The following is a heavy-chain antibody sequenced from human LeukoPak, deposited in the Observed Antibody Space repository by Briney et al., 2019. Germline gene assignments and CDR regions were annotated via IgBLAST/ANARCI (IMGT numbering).Heavy chain of an antibody. J-gene: IGHJ6*03. Sequence: ASVKVSCKASGGTFCSYAISWVRQAPGQGLEWMGGIIPIFGTANYAQKFQGRVTITADESTSTAYMELSSLRSEDTAVYYCARADGIVPAAIGGDYYMDVWGKGTTVTVSS. D-gene: IGHD2-2*01. CDR2: IIPIFGTA. V-gene: IGHV1-69*13. CDR3: ARADGIVPAAIGGDYYMDV. CDR1: GGTFCSYA.